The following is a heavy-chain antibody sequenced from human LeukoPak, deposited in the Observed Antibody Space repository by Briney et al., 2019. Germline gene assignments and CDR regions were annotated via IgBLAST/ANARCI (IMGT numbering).Heavy chain of an antibody. CDR1: GGSFSGYY. CDR2: INHSGST. CDR3: ARGVRFGELLPLNY. Sequence: SETLSLTCAVYGGSFSGYYWSWIRQPPGKGLEWIGEINHSGSTNYNPSLKSRVTISVDTSKNQFSLKLSSVTAADTAVYYCARGVRFGELLPLNYWGQGTLVTVSS. V-gene: IGHV4-34*01. D-gene: IGHD3-10*01. J-gene: IGHJ4*02.